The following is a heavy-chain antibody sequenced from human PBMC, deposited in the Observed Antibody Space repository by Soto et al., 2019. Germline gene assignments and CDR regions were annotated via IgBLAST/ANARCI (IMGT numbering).Heavy chain of an antibody. D-gene: IGHD2-21*02. J-gene: IGHJ4*01. Sequence: QLQLQESGPGQVRPSETLSLSSSVSGVSVTSYTWSWVRQPANKGLEWIGRVFSSVSASYNPSLKSRVSISMDTAENRISLKLDSVTAADAGVYFCARDGMTTGDTWGPGTLVTVSS. CDR3: ARDGMTTGDT. V-gene: IGHV4-4*07. CDR1: GVSVTSYT. CDR2: VFSSVSA.